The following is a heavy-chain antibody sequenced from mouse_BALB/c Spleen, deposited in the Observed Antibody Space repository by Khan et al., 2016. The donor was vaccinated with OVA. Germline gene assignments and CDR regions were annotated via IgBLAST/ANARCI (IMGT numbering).Heavy chain of an antibody. CDR2: ISYDGSN. CDR1: GYSITSGYY. CDR3: ARDYYGNYYFDY. Sequence: VQLQESGPGLVKPSQSLSLTCSVTGYSITSGYYWNWIRQFPGNKLEWMGYISYDGSNNYNPSLKNRISITRDTSKNQFFLKLNSVTTEDTATYYCARDYYGNYYFDYWGQGTTRTVSS. J-gene: IGHJ2*01. D-gene: IGHD2-1*01. V-gene: IGHV3-6*02.